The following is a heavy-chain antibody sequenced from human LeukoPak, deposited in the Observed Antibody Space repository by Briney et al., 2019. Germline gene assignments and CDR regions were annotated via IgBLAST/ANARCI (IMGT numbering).Heavy chain of an antibody. V-gene: IGHV1-2*04. CDR1: GYTFTGYY. CDR3: ARAASPDFWSGYLPHPAQYYFDY. J-gene: IGHJ4*02. Sequence: ASVKVSCKASGYTFTGYYMHWVRQAPGQGLEWMGWISPNSGGTNYAQKFQGWVTMTRDTSISTAYMELSRLRSDDTAVYYCARAASPDFWSGYLPHPAQYYFDYWGQGTLVTVSS. CDR2: ISPNSGGT. D-gene: IGHD3-3*01.